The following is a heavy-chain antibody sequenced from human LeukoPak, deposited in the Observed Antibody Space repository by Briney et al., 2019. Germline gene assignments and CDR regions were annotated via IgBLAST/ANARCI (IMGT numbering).Heavy chain of an antibody. J-gene: IGHJ3*02. V-gene: IGHV3-64*01. CDR2: ISGNGDTT. CDR3: ARVSSPPAGPHDTYDI. CDR1: GFTFINYP. Sequence: GGSLRLSCAASGFTFINYPMHWVRQPPGKGLEYVSAISGNGDTTWYGNSARGRFTISRDNSKSTVYLQMDSLTPDDMAIYYCARVSSPPAGPHDTYDIWGQGTMVTVSS. D-gene: IGHD2-2*01.